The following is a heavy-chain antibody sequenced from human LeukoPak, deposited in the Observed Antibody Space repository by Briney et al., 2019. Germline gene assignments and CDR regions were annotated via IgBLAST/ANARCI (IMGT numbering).Heavy chain of an antibody. Sequence: GGSLRLSCAASGITFGNNWMHWVRQGPGKGLVWISRINSDGGGAIYADSVKGRFTVYRDNAKNTLYLQMNSLRAEDTAVYYCARDVPHNWFDTWGQGTLVTVSS. V-gene: IGHV3-74*01. CDR3: ARDVPHNWFDT. J-gene: IGHJ5*02. CDR1: GITFGNNW. CDR2: INSDGGGA.